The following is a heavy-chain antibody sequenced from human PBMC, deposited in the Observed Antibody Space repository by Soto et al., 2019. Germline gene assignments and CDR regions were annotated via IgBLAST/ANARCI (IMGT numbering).Heavy chain of an antibody. CDR1: GFTFSSYG. D-gene: IGHD4-17*01. J-gene: IGHJ4*02. Sequence: GGSLRLSCAASGFTFSSYGMHWVRQAPGNGLEWVAVIWYDGSNKYYADSVKGRFTISRDNSKNTLYLQMNSLRAEDTAVYYCARDDYGSADYWGQGTLVTVSS. CDR3: ARDDYGSADY. CDR2: IWYDGSNK. V-gene: IGHV3-33*01.